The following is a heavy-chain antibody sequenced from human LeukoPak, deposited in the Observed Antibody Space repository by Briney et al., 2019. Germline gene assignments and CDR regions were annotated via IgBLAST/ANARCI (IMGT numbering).Heavy chain of an antibody. Sequence: GGSLRLSCAASGFTFSSYGMHWVRQAPGKGLEWVAVISYDGSNKYYADSVKGRFTISRDNSKNTLYLQMNSLRAEDTAVYYCAKDRLPAAWSGSPGHYYYGMDVWGQGTTVTVSS. CDR3: AKDRLPAAWSGSPGHYYYGMDV. D-gene: IGHD3-3*01. CDR1: GFTFSSYG. J-gene: IGHJ6*02. CDR2: ISYDGSNK. V-gene: IGHV3-30*18.